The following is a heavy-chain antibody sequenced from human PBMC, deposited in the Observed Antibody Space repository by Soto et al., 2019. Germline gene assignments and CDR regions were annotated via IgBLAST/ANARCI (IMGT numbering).Heavy chain of an antibody. CDR1: GFTFSNAW. J-gene: IGHJ4*02. CDR2: IKSKTDGGTT. Sequence: GGSLRLSCAASGFTFSNAWMSWVRQAPGKGREGVGRIKSKTDGGTTDYAAPVKGRFTISRDDSNNTLYLQMNSLKTADTAVYYCTTRFDVPAAPPPYYFDYWGQGTLVTVSS. CDR3: TTRFDVPAAPPPYYFDY. V-gene: IGHV3-15*01. D-gene: IGHD2-2*01.